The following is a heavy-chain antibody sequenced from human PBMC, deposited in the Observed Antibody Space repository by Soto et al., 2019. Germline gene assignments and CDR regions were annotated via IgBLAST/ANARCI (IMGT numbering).Heavy chain of an antibody. V-gene: IGHV4-30-2*01. CDR2: IYHSGST. D-gene: IGHD5-12*01. J-gene: IGHJ4*02. Sequence: QLQLQESGSGLVKPSQTLSLTCAVSGGSISSGGYSWSWIRQPPGKGLEWIGYIYHSGSTYYNPSLNGRVTISADRSKNPFSLKLGSVTAADTAVYYCAAGGGLPRYYWGQGTLVTVSS. CDR3: AAGGGLPRYY. CDR1: GGSISSGGYS.